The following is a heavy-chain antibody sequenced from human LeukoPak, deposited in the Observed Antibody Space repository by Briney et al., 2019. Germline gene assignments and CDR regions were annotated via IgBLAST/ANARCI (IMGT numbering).Heavy chain of an antibody. CDR1: GGSISSGSYY. J-gene: IGHJ2*01. CDR3: ARQYSDILTGYHRGELYWYFGL. D-gene: IGHD3-9*01. CDR2: IYSSGST. V-gene: IGHV4-61*02. Sequence: PSETLSLTSTVSGGSISSGSYYWSWIRQPAGKGLEWIGRIYSSGSTNYNPSLKSRVTISLDTSKNQFSLKLSSVTAADTAVYYCARQYSDILTGYHRGELYWYFGLWGRGTLVTVSS.